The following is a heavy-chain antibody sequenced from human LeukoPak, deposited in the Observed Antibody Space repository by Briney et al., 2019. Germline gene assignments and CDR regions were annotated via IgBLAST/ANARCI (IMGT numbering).Heavy chain of an antibody. CDR2: INHSGST. Sequence: SSETLSLTCAVYGGFFSGYYWSWIRQPPGKGLEWIGEINHSGSTNYNPSLKSRVTISVDTSKNQFSLKLSSVTAADTAVYYCARGRWLRLAYYYGMDVWGKGTTVTVSS. V-gene: IGHV4-34*01. CDR3: ARGRWLRLAYYYGMDV. CDR1: GGFFSGYY. J-gene: IGHJ6*04. D-gene: IGHD5-12*01.